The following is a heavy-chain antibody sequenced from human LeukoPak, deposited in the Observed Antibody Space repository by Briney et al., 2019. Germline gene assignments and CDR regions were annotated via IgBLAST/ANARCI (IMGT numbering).Heavy chain of an antibody. CDR3: ARAYYYDSSGEDAFDT. CDR1: GYTFTGYY. CDR2: INPNSGGT. J-gene: IGHJ3*02. V-gene: IGHV1-2*06. Sequence: ASVKVSCKASGYTFTGYYMHWVRQAPGQGLEWMGRINPNSGGTNYAQKFQGRVTMTRDTSISTAYMELSRLRSDDTAVYYCARAYYYDSSGEDAFDTWGQGTMVTVSS. D-gene: IGHD3-22*01.